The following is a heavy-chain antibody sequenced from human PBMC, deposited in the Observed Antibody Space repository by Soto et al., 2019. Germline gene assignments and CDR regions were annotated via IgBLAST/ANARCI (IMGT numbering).Heavy chain of an antibody. D-gene: IGHD2-21*02. V-gene: IGHV3-23*01. J-gene: IGHJ4*02. CDR1: GFTLSSYA. CDR3: AKYLFAYCGGDCFHPFDS. Sequence: GGSLRLSCAGSGFTLSSYAMSWARQAPGKGLEWVSTISDSGLKTNYAGSVRGRFTVSRDNSKNTLYLHMNSLRAEDTAVYYCAKYLFAYCGGDCFHPFDSWGQGTLVTVSS. CDR2: ISDSGLKT.